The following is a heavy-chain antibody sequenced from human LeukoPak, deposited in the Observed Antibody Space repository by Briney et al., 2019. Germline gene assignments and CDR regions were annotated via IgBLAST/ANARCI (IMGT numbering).Heavy chain of an antibody. Sequence: GGSLRLSCAASGFTFSSYEMNWVRQAPGKGLEWASYISSSGSTIYYADSVKGRFTISRDNAKNSLYLQMNSLRAEDTAVYYCARGFLEWLLYHWGQGTLVTVSS. D-gene: IGHD3-3*01. CDR3: ARGFLEWLLYH. CDR2: ISSSGSTI. V-gene: IGHV3-48*03. CDR1: GFTFSSYE. J-gene: IGHJ5*02.